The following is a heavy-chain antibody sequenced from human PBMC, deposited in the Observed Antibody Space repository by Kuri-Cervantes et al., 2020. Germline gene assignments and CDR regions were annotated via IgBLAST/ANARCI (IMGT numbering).Heavy chain of an antibody. CDR2: IKQDGSEK. V-gene: IGHV3-7*01. CDR3: ARDMVPEQWLARRSGFDY. CDR1: GFIFSSYS. D-gene: IGHD6-19*01. J-gene: IGHJ4*02. Sequence: GGSLRLSCAASGFIFSSYSMNWVRQAPGKGLEWVANIKQDGSEKYYADSVKGRFTISRDNSKNTLYLQMNSLRAEDTAVYYCARDMVPEQWLARRSGFDYWGQGTLVTVSS.